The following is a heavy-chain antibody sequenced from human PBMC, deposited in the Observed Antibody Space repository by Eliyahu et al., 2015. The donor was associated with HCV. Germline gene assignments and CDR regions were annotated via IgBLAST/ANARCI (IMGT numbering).Heavy chain of an antibody. CDR3: ASGGGGIAVTGTGGWFDP. CDR2: IXXSXSX. Sequence: QVQLQESGPGLVKPSETLSLTCTXSGASISSYYXSWIRQPPGKGLEWLGFIXXSXSXNYNPXLKXRVTISLDTSKNQFSLKLSSVTAADTAVYYCASGGGGIAVTGTGGWFDPWGQGTLVTVSS. CDR1: GASISSYY. V-gene: IGHV4-59*01. J-gene: IGHJ5*02. D-gene: IGHD6-19*01.